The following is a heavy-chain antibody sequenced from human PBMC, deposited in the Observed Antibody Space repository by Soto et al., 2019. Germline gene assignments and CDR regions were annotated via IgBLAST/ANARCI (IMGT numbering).Heavy chain of an antibody. CDR2: IYHSGST. CDR3: ARGVVAANGVWFDL. D-gene: IGHD2-15*01. CDR1: GGSISSGGYS. J-gene: IGHJ5*02. V-gene: IGHV4-30-2*01. Sequence: QLQLQESGSGLVKPSQTLSLTCAVSGGSISSGGYSWSWIRQPPGKGLVGIGYIYHSGSTYYNPSLKSRVTISVDRSKNQFSLKLSSVTAADTDVYYCARGVVAANGVWFDLWGQGAIVTVTS.